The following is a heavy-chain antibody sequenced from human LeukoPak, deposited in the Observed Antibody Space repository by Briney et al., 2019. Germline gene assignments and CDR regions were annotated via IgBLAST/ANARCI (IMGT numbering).Heavy chain of an antibody. CDR1: GFTFSNVW. CDR2: IRRKTDGETT. D-gene: IGHD2-21*01. J-gene: IGHJ4*02. CDR3: VTDLVIKGYFDY. Sequence: GGSLRLSCAASGFTFSNVWLSWVRQVPGKGLEWVGRIRRKTDGETTDHAAPVKGRFTISRDDSKNTLYLQMNSLKTEDTAVYYCVTDLVIKGYFDYWGQGALVTVSS. V-gene: IGHV3-15*01.